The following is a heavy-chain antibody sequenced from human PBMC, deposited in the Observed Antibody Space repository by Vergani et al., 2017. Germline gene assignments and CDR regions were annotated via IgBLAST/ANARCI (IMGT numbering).Heavy chain of an antibody. CDR2: IYSSGTT. Sequence: QVQLQESGPGLVKASQTLSLTCSVSGTYVGSGGYYWGWVRQRPGMGLDWIGYIYSSGTTYYNPSLESRLTISLDTIENPLSQKLTSVSAADTAVYYGARQEDCYMDAWGKGTTVTV. V-gene: IGHV4-31*03. J-gene: IGHJ6*03. CDR1: GTYVGSGGYY. CDR3: ARQEDCYMDA.